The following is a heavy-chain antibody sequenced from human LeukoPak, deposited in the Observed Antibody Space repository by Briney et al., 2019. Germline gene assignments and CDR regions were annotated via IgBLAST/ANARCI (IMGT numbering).Heavy chain of an antibody. Sequence: GESLKISCKGSGYSFTSYWIGWVRQMPGKGLEWMGIIYPGDSDTRYSPSFQGQVTISADKSISTAYLQWSSLKASDTAMYYCARHSVPGYSSGWYVAFDYWGQGTLVTVSS. D-gene: IGHD6-19*01. CDR1: GYSFTSYW. CDR3: ARHSVPGYSSGWYVAFDY. V-gene: IGHV5-51*01. CDR2: IYPGDSDT. J-gene: IGHJ4*02.